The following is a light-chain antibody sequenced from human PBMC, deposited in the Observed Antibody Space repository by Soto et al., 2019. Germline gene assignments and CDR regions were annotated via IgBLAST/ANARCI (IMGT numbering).Light chain of an antibody. V-gene: IGKV1-12*01. CDR1: QDISTW. J-gene: IGKJ1*01. CDR2: AAS. Sequence: DIQMTHSPSSLSASVGDRVTITCRASQDISTWLAWYQHKPGKAPKLLIYAASNLQSGVPSRFSGSGSATDFTLTISSLQPEALTTYHRQQTKRQGTFGHGIKVEIX. CDR3: QQTKRQGT.